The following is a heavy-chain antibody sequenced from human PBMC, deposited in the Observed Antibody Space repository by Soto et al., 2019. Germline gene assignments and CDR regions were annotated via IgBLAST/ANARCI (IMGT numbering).Heavy chain of an antibody. CDR3: AREQPATGVGY. Sequence: GVSVPVSCKASGDRFTSYAMDWVRQAPGQRLEWMGWIKAGNGNTKYSQKFQGRVTITRDTSACTAYMELSVLRSDDTAVYHCAREQPATGVGYWGQGTLVTVSS. D-gene: IGHD3-10*01. V-gene: IGHV1-3*01. J-gene: IGHJ4*02. CDR2: IKAGNGNT. CDR1: GDRFTSYA.